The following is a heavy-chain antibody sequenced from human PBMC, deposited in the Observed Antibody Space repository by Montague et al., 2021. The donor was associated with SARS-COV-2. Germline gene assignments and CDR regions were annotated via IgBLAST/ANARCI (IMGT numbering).Heavy chain of an antibody. V-gene: IGHV4-4*02. CDR1: GGSISSSNW. CDR2: IYHSGST. Sequence: SETLSLTCAVSGGSISSSNWWSWVRQPPGKGLEWIGEIYHSGSTNYNPSLKSRVTISVDKSKNQFSLKLSSVTAADTAVYYCAAGISWWGGNYYFDYWGQGTLVTVSS. D-gene: IGHD2-21*01. CDR3: AAGISWWGGNYYFDY. J-gene: IGHJ4*02.